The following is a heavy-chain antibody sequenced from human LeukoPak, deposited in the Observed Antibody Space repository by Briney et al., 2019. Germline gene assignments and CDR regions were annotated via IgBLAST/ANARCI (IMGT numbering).Heavy chain of an antibody. D-gene: IGHD3-22*01. Sequence: GSLRLSCAASGFTFSSYAMSWVRQAPGKGLEWVSDISGSGGSTYYADSVKGRFTISRDNSKNTLYLQMNSLRAEDTAVYYCAKHPDYYDGYIDYCGQGTLVTVSS. J-gene: IGHJ4*02. CDR2: ISGSGGST. CDR3: AKHPDYYDGYIDY. CDR1: GFTFSSYA. V-gene: IGHV3-23*01.